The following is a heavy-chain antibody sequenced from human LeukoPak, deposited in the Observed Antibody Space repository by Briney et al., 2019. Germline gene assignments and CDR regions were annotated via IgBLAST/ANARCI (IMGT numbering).Heavy chain of an antibody. V-gene: IGHV1-69*13. J-gene: IGHJ5*02. CDR1: GGTFSSYA. Sequence: ASVKVSCKASGGTFSSYAISWVRQAPGQGLEWMGGIIPIFGTANYAQKFQGRVTITADESTSTAYMELSSLRSEDTAVYYCAKGEKHPLWFGELSLVAKHQNWFDPWGQGTLVTVSS. CDR2: IIPIFGTA. D-gene: IGHD3-10*01. CDR3: AKGEKHPLWFGELSLVAKHQNWFDP.